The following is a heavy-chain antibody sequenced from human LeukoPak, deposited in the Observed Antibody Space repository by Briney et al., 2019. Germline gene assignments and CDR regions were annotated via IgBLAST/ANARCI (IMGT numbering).Heavy chain of an antibody. J-gene: IGHJ4*02. CDR1: GGSISSSSYY. CDR3: ARVGIAVAPDY. Sequence: SETPSLTCTVSGGSISSSSYYWGWIRQPPGKGLEWIGSIYYSGSTYYTPSLKSRVTISVDTSKNQFSLKLRSVTAADTAVYYCARVGIAVAPDYWGQGTLVTVSS. V-gene: IGHV4-39*07. D-gene: IGHD6-19*01. CDR2: IYYSGST.